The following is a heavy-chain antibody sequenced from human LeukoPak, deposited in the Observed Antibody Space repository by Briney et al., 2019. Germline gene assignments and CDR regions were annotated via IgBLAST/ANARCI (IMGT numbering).Heavy chain of an antibody. CDR1: GYTFTSYY. D-gene: IGHD2-15*01. Sequence: ASVKVSCKASGYTFTSYYMHWVRQAPGQGLEWMGIINPSGGSTSYAQKFQGRATMTRDMSTSTVYMELSSLRSEDTAVYYCAREGAAGYCSGGSCYPYWYFDLWGRGTLVTVSS. CDR2: INPSGGST. V-gene: IGHV1-46*01. CDR3: AREGAAGYCSGGSCYPYWYFDL. J-gene: IGHJ2*01.